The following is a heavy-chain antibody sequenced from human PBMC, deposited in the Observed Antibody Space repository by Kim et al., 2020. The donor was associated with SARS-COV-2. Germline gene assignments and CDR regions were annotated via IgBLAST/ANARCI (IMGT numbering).Heavy chain of an antibody. J-gene: IGHJ4*02. CDR3: ATLADRSIDD. CDR1: GFTFSSYW. D-gene: IGHD6-6*01. CDR2: INQAGYHI. V-gene: IGHV3-7*01. Sequence: GGSLRLSCAASGFTFSSYWMGWVRQAPGKGLECVANINQAGYHIYYVDSVKGRFTISRDNAKNTLYLQMDSLRAEDTAIYYCATLADRSIDDWGQGTLVTVSS.